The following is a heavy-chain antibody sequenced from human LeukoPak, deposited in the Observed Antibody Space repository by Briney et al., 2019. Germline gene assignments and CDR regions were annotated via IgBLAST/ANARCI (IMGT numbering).Heavy chain of an antibody. Sequence: SETLSLTCTVSGGSISSYYWSWIRQPAGKGLEWIGRIYTSGSTNYNPSLKSRVTMSVDTSKNQFSLKLSSVTAADTAVYYCATRGSGSLRYYYGMDVWGQGTTVTVSS. CDR3: ATRGSGSLRYYYGMDV. V-gene: IGHV4-4*07. D-gene: IGHD3-10*01. CDR2: IYTSGST. CDR1: GGSISSYY. J-gene: IGHJ6*02.